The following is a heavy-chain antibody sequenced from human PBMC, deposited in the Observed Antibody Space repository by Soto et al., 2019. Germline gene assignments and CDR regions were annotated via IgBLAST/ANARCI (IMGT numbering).Heavy chain of an antibody. CDR3: ARKYYYGAGTLDY. CDR1: GYTFTNYW. V-gene: IGHV5-51*01. D-gene: IGHD3-10*01. Sequence: GESLKISCKGSGYTFTNYWIGWVRQMPGKGLEWMGIIYPGDSETRYSPSFQGQVTMSADKSISTAYLQWSSVKGSDSAMYYCARKYYYGAGTLDYWGKGTLVTVSS. J-gene: IGHJ4*02. CDR2: IYPGDSET.